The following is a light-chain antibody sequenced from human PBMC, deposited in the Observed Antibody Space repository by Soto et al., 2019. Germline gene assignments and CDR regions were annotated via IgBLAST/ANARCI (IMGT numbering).Light chain of an antibody. CDR3: QQYNSYFRT. CDR2: DAS. CDR1: QSISSW. J-gene: IGKJ1*01. V-gene: IGKV1-5*01. Sequence: GDRVTITCRASQSISSWLAWYQQKPGKAPKLLIYDASSLESGVPSRFSGSGSGTEFTLTISSLQPDDFVTYYCQQYNSYFRTFGQGTKVEIK.